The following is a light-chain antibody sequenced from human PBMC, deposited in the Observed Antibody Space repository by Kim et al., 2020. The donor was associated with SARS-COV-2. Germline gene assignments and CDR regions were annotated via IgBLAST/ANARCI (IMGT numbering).Light chain of an antibody. V-gene: IGKV3-11*01. CDR2: DAY. J-gene: IGKJ1*01. Sequence: SPGERVTLSCRASQDVSTYLAWYQQKPGQAPRLLIYDAYNRATGIPARFSGSGSGTDFTLTISSLEPEDFAVYYCQQRRNWPRTFGQGTKVDIK. CDR1: QDVSTY. CDR3: QQRRNWPRT.